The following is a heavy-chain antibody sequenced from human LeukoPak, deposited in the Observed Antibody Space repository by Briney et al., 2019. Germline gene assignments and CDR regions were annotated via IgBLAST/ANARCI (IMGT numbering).Heavy chain of an antibody. CDR2: ISAYNGNT. V-gene: IGHV1-18*01. Sequence: ASVKVSCKASGYTFTIYGISWVRQAPGQGLEWMGWISAYNGNTNYAQKLQGRVNMTTDTSTRTAYMELSSLRSDDTAVYYCARDLTMVRGVRAAPISRAGYWGQGTLVTVSS. CDR1: GYTFTIYG. D-gene: IGHD3-10*01. J-gene: IGHJ4*02. CDR3: ARDLTMVRGVRAAPISRAGY.